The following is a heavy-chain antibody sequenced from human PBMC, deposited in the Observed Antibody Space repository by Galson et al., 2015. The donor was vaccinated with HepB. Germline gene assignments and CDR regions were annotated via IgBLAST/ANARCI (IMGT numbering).Heavy chain of an antibody. J-gene: IGHJ4*02. CDR3: ARDREVSYGYGGASFDS. D-gene: IGHD3-16*01. V-gene: IGHV1-69*13. CDR1: GGTFDSHD. CDR2: IIPMFGVA. Sequence: SVKVSCKASGGTFDSHDISWVRQTPGHGLEWIGGIIPMFGVANYAPKFQGRVTITADESTTTAYMEVGSLESDDTAIYYCARDREVSYGYGGASFDSWGQGTLVTVSS.